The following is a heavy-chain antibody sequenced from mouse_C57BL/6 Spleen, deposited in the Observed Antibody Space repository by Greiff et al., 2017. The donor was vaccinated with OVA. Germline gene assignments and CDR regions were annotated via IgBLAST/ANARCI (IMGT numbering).Heavy chain of an antibody. CDR2: IYPRSGNT. D-gene: IGHD2-2*01. J-gene: IGHJ3*01. CDR3: ARAYYGYDAWFAY. V-gene: IGHV1-81*01. CDR1: GYTFTSYG. Sequence: QVQLQQSGAELARPGASVKLSCKASGYTFTSYGISWVKQRTGQGLEWIGEIYPRSGNTYYNEKFKGKATLTADKSSSTAYMELRSLRSEDSAVYFCARAYYGYDAWFAYWGQGTLVTVSA.